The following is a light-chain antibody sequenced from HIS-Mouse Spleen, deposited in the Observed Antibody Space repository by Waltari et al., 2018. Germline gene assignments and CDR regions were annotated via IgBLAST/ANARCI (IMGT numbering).Light chain of an antibody. CDR3: CSYAGSYTFV. V-gene: IGLV2-11*01. J-gene: IGLJ2*01. CDR2: DVS. Sequence: QSALTQPRSVSGSPGQSVTISCTGPSSDVGGYNSVSWYQQHPGKAPKLMIYDVSKRPSGVPDRFSGSKSGNTASLTISGLQAEDEADYYCCSYAGSYTFVFGGGTKLTVL. CDR1: SSDVGGYNS.